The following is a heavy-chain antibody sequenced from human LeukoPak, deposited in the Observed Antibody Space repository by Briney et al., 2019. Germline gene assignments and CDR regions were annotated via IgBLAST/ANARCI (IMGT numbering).Heavy chain of an antibody. CDR2: IYYSGST. CDR1: GGSISSGGYY. Sequence: SQTLSLTCTVSGGSISSGGYYWSWIRQHPGKGLEWIGYIYYSGSTYYNPSLKSRVTISVDTSKNQFSLKLSSATAADTAVYYCARGIPGLYYFDYWGQGTLVTVSS. D-gene: IGHD4/OR15-4a*01. J-gene: IGHJ4*02. CDR3: ARGIPGLYYFDY. V-gene: IGHV4-31*03.